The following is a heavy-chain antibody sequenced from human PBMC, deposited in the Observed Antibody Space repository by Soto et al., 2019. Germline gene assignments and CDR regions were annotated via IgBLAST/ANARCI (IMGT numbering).Heavy chain of an antibody. Sequence: ASVKVSCKASGYTFTSYGISWVRQAPGQGLEWMGWISAYNGNTNYAQKLQGRVTMTTDTSTSTAYMELRSLRSDDTAVYYCAREPSPYDTLPYYMDVWGKGTTVTVSS. CDR3: AREPSPYDTLPYYMDV. CDR1: GYTFTSYG. V-gene: IGHV1-18*01. CDR2: ISAYNGNT. D-gene: IGHD3-9*01. J-gene: IGHJ6*03.